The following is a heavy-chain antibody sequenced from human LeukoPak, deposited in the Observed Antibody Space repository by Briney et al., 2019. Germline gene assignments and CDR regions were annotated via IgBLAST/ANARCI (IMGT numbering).Heavy chain of an antibody. CDR1: GGSISSGDYS. CDR2: ISPSGST. D-gene: IGHD6-13*01. CDR3: ARVRDLAAVADY. V-gene: IGHV4-30-2*01. J-gene: IGHJ4*02. Sequence: SETLSLTCAVSGGSISSGDYSWSWIRQPPGQGLEWIGYISPSGSTYYNPSLKSRVTISLDRSKNQFSLKLSSVTAADTAVYYCARVRDLAAVADYWGQGTLVTVSS.